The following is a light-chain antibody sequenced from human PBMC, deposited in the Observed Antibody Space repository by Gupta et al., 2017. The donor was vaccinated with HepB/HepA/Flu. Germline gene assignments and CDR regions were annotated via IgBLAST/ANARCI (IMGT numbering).Light chain of an antibody. CDR3: QQPNSFPLLT. J-gene: IGKJ4*01. V-gene: IGKV1-12*01. CDR2: AAS. CDR1: QGISRW. Sequence: IPMSQSPSSASASVGDRVTITCRASQGISRWLGWYKQKPGKAPKLLIYAASSWQRGVTSRFSGSGFGKDFTLTISSRQQEDFAAYFCQQPNSFPLLTFGRGTKVEIK.